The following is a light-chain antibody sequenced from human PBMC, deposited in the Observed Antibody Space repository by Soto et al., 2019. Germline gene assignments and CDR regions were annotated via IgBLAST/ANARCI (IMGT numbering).Light chain of an antibody. CDR3: QQYGSSPRS. CDR1: QSVSSNF. J-gene: IGKJ1*01. CDR2: GAS. V-gene: IGKV3-20*01. Sequence: EIVLTQSPGTLSLSPGERATLSSRASQSVSSNFLAWYQQKPGQAPRLLIYGASNRATGIPDRFSGSGSGTDFTLTISRLEPEDFAVYYCQQYGSSPRSFGQGTKVEIK.